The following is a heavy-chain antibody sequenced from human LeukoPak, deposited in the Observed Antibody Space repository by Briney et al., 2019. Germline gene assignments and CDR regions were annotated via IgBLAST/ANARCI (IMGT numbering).Heavy chain of an antibody. Sequence: GGPLRLSCAASGVSFTSYRMNWVRQAPGKGLEWISYISSSGRTIYYADSVEGRFTISRDNAKKSLYLQMNNLRAEDTAVYYCAREDTSGLYYIDFWGQGTLVTVSS. V-gene: IGHV3-48*01. J-gene: IGHJ4*02. CDR3: AREDTSGLYYIDF. CDR1: GVSFTSYR. CDR2: ISSSGRTI. D-gene: IGHD5-18*01.